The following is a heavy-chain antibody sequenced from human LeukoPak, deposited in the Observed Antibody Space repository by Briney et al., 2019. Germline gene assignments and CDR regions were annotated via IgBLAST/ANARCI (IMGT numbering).Heavy chain of an antibody. Sequence: ASVKVSCKASGGTFSSYANSWVRQAPGQGLEWMGRINPNSGATDYARKFQGRVTMTRDTSISTAYMELNSLKSDDTAVYYCAKIGSSHDFDYWGQGTLITVSS. CDR3: AKIGSSHDFDY. CDR1: GGTFSSYA. J-gene: IGHJ4*02. CDR2: INPNSGAT. V-gene: IGHV1-2*06. D-gene: IGHD1-26*01.